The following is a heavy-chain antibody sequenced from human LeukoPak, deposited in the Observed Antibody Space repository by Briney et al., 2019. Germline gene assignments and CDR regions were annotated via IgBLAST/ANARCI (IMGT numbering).Heavy chain of an antibody. Sequence: GGSLRLSCAASGFTVSSNYMSWVRQAPGKGLEWVSVIYSGGSTYYADSVKGRFTISRDNSKNTLYLQMNSLRAEDTAVYYCARSDSSSLDYYYYYGMDVWGQGTTVTVSS. D-gene: IGHD6-6*01. V-gene: IGHV3-53*01. CDR2: IYSGGST. CDR3: ARSDSSSLDYYYYYGMDV. CDR1: GFTVSSNY. J-gene: IGHJ6*02.